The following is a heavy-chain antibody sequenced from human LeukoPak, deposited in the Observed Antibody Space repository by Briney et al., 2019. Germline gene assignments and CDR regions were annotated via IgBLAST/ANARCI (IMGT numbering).Heavy chain of an antibody. V-gene: IGHV3-23*01. J-gene: IGHJ4*02. CDR1: GFTFSSYA. Sequence: GGSLRLSCAASGFTFSSYAMSWVRQAPGKGLEWDSAISGSGGSTYYADSVKGRFTISRDNSKNTLYLQMNSLRAEDTAVYYCAKALWYSGSYLANYWGQGTPVTVSS. CDR2: ISGSGGST. D-gene: IGHD1-26*01. CDR3: AKALWYSGSYLANY.